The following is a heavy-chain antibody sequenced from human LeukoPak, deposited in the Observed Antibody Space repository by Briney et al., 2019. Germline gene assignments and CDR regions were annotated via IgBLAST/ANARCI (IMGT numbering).Heavy chain of an antibody. V-gene: IGHV3-15*01. CDR1: GFTFSNAW. Sequence: GGSLRLSCAASGFTFSNAWMSGVRQAPGKGLEWVGRIKSKTDGGTTDYAAPVKGRFTISRDDSKNTLYLQTNSLKTEDTAVYYCTREYKKDGIAAAGSWGQGTLVTVSS. J-gene: IGHJ5*02. D-gene: IGHD6-13*01. CDR2: IKSKTDGGTT. CDR3: TREYKKDGIAAAGS.